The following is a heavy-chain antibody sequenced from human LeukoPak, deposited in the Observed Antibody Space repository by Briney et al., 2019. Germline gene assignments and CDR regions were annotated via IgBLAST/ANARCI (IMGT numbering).Heavy chain of an antibody. Sequence: SETLSLTCTVSGGSISSSSYYWGWIRQPPGKGLEWIGEINHSGSTNYNPSLKSRVTISVDTSKNQFSLKLSSVTAADTAVYYCARRRLRHRSFDYWGQGTLVTVSS. CDR2: INHSGST. J-gene: IGHJ4*02. V-gene: IGHV4-39*07. CDR1: GGSISSSSYY. CDR3: ARRRLRHRSFDY. D-gene: IGHD6-25*01.